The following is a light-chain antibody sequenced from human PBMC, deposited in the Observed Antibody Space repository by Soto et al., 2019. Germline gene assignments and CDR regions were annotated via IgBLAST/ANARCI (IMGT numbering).Light chain of an antibody. CDR3: QQSYSTPT. CDR2: AAS. J-gene: IGKJ1*01. CDR1: QTINNY. Sequence: DMQMTQSPSSLSASVGDRVAISFRASQTINNYLNWYQQKPGKAPNLLIYAASLLQTGVPSRFSGSGSGTDFTLTISSLQPEDLATYYCQQSYSTPTSGQATKVDIK. V-gene: IGKV1-39*01.